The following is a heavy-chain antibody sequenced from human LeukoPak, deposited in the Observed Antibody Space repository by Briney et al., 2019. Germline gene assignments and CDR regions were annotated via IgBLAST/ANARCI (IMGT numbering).Heavy chain of an antibody. CDR3: ASLYGGNLDTDY. CDR2: ISSTSSYI. V-gene: IGHV3-21*01. J-gene: IGHJ4*02. D-gene: IGHD4-23*01. Sequence: GGSLRLSCAASGFTFNDYTMNWVGQAPGRGLEWVSSISSTSSYIHYADSVKGRFTISRDNAKKSLYLQMNSLRAEDTAVYYCASLYGGNLDTDYWGQGALVTVSS. CDR1: GFTFNDYT.